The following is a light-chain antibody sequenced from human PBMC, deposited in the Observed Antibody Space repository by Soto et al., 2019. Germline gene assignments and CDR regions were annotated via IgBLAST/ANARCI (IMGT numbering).Light chain of an antibody. Sequence: EIVMTQSPATLSVSPGERATLSCRASQSVSGNFAWYQQKPGQAPRLLIYGAFTRATGIPARFSGSGSGTEFTLTISSLQSEDFAVYYCQQYNNWPPGTFGQGTKVEIK. CDR1: QSVSGN. CDR2: GAF. CDR3: QQYNNWPPGT. V-gene: IGKV3-15*01. J-gene: IGKJ1*01.